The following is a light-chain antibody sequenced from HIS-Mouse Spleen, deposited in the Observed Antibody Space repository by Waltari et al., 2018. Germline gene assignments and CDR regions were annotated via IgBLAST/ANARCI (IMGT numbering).Light chain of an antibody. V-gene: IGLV3-10*01. Sequence: SYELTQPPSVSVSPGQTARITCSGDALPKKYAYWYQQKSGQAPVLVIYGDRKRPTGIPERVSGSRSGKMATLTISGAQVEDEADYYCYSTDSSGNHRVFGGGTKLTVL. CDR1: ALPKKY. CDR3: YSTDSSGNHRV. J-gene: IGLJ2*01. CDR2: GDR.